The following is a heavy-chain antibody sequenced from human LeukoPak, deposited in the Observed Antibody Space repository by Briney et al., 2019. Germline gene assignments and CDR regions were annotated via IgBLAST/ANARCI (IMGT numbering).Heavy chain of an antibody. J-gene: IGHJ6*03. CDR2: ISGSGGST. CDR3: AKVATITYYYYMDV. CDR1: GFTFSSYA. V-gene: IGHV3-23*01. D-gene: IGHD5-24*01. Sequence: HPGGSLRLSCAASGFTFSSYAMSWVRQAPGKGLEWVSAISGSGGSTYYADSVKGRFTISRDNSKNTLYLQMNSLRAEDTAVYYCAKVATITYYYYMDVWGKGTTVTISS.